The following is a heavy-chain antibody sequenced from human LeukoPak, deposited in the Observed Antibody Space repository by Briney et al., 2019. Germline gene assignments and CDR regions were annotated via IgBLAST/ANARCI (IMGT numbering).Heavy chain of an antibody. CDR3: TRDSGTYNWFDP. CDR1: GFTFSNSA. CDR2: MYKETNLYAT. V-gene: IGHV3-73*01. J-gene: IGHJ5*02. D-gene: IGHD1-26*01. Sequence: TGGSLRLSCVASGFTFSNSAIHWVRQSSGKGLEWIGHMYKETNLYATALAASVKGRFTVSRDDSKNTAYLHMNSLKTEDTALYYCTRDSGTYNWFDPWGQGTLVTVSS.